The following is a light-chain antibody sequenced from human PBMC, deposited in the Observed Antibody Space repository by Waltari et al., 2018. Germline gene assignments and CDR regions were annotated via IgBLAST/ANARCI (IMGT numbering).Light chain of an antibody. CDR2: DAS. J-gene: IGKJ1*01. Sequence: EIVLTQSPATLSLSPWERATLSCRASQSVSSYLAWYQQKPGQAPRLLIYDASNRATGIPARFSGSGSGTDFTLTISSLEPEDFAVYYCQQRSNWPPGGTFGQGTKVEIK. CDR1: QSVSSY. CDR3: QQRSNWPPGGT. V-gene: IGKV3-11*01.